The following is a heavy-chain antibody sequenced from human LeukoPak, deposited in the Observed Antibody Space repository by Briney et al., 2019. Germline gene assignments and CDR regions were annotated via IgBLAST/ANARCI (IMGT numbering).Heavy chain of an antibody. Sequence: SETLSLTCAVYGGSFSGYYWSWIRQPPEKGLEWIGEINHSGSTNYNPSLKSRVTMSVDTSKNQFSLKLSSVTAADTAVYYCARDSSETKGNDYWGQGTLVTVSS. CDR2: INHSGST. D-gene: IGHD1-14*01. CDR3: ARDSSETKGNDY. CDR1: GGSFSGYY. V-gene: IGHV4-34*01. J-gene: IGHJ4*02.